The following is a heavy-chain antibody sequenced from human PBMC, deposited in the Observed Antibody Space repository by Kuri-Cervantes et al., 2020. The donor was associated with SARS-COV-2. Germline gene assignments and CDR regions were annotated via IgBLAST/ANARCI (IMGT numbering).Heavy chain of an antibody. D-gene: IGHD6-19*01. V-gene: IGHV3-23*01. CDR2: ISGSGGST. Sequence: GESLKISCAASGFTFSSYAMSWVRQAPGKGLEWVSAISGSGGSTYYADSVKGRFTISRDNSKNTLYLQMNSLRAEDTAVYYCAKDRGTAGGWYYFDYWGQGTLVTVSS. CDR1: GFTFSSYA. J-gene: IGHJ4*02. CDR3: AKDRGTAGGWYYFDY.